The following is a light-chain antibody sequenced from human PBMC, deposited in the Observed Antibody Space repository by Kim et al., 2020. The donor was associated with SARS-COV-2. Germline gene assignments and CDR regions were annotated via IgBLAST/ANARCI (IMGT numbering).Light chain of an antibody. CDR1: QDSTNY. Sequence: LSASVGDRVTINCQASQDSTNYLNWYQQKPGKAPKLLIYDASNLETGVPSRFSGSGTGTHFTFTISSLQSEDFATYYCHQYDDLVFGGGTKVDIK. CDR2: DAS. J-gene: IGKJ4*01. CDR3: HQYDDLV. V-gene: IGKV1-33*01.